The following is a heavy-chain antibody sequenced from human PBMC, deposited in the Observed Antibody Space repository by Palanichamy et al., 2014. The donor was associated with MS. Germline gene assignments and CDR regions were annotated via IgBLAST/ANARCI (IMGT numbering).Heavy chain of an antibody. CDR3: ARPRIAAAGHYFDS. V-gene: IGHV4-38-2*02. CDR1: GYSISSGYY. D-gene: IGHD6-13*01. J-gene: IGHJ4*02. CDR2: FYHGGST. Sequence: QVQLQESGPGLVKPSETLSLTCTVSGYSISSGYYWGWIRQPPGKGLEWIGSFYHGGSTYYNPSLQSRVTISVDTSKNQFSLKLSSVTAADTAAYYCARPRIAAAGHYFDSWGQGTLVTVSS.